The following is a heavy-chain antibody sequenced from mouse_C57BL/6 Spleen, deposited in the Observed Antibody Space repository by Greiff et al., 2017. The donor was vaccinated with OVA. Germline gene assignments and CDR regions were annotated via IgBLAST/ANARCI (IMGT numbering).Heavy chain of an antibody. CDR3: VREGYSNYGYFDY. D-gene: IGHD2-5*01. Sequence: EVQLVESGGGLVQPKGSLKLSCAASGFSFNTYAMNWVRQAPGKGLEWVARIRSKSNNYATYYADSVKDRFTISRDDSESMLYLQMNNLKTEDTAMYYCVREGYSNYGYFDYWGQGTTLTVSS. CDR1: GFSFNTYA. CDR2: IRSKSNNYAT. J-gene: IGHJ2*01. V-gene: IGHV10-1*01.